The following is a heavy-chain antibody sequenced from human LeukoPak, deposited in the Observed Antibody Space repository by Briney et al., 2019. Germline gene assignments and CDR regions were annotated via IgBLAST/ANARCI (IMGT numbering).Heavy chain of an antibody. D-gene: IGHD6-13*01. CDR2: MNPSDNGV. CDR1: GYTFTDHY. CDR3: TTNAAALDY. V-gene: IGHV1-2*02. Sequence: GASVKVSCKASGYTFTDHYIHWVRQAPGQGLEWMGWMNPSDNGVNYAQKFQGRVAMTRGTSISTAYVEVTRLTSDDTAVYYCTTNAAALDYWGQGTLVTVSS. J-gene: IGHJ4*02.